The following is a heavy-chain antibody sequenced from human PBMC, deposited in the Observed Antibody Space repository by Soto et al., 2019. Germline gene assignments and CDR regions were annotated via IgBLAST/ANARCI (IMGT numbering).Heavy chain of an antibody. J-gene: IGHJ3*02. CDR1: GYTFTGYC. D-gene: IGHD3-22*01. Sequence: ASVKVSCKASGYTFTGYCMHWVRQAPGQGVEWMGWINPNSGGTNYAQKFQGRVTMTRDTSISTAYMELSRLRSDDTAVYYCARSSGYYDSSGYSNDAFDIWGQGTMVTVSS. CDR3: ARSSGYYDSSGYSNDAFDI. V-gene: IGHV1-2*02. CDR2: INPNSGGT.